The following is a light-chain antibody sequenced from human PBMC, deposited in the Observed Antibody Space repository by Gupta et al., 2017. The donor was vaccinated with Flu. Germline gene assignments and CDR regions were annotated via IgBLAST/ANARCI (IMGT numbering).Light chain of an antibody. Sequence: DIVMTQSPLSLPVTPGEPASISCRSSQSLLHSNGYNYLHWYLQKPGQSPQLLIYLGSNRASGVPDRFSGSGSGTDFTLKISRVEAEDVGVFYCMQALQTPRIFGEGTKLEIK. CDR2: LGS. CDR1: QSLLHSNGYNY. J-gene: IGKJ2*01. V-gene: IGKV2-28*01. CDR3: MQALQTPRI.